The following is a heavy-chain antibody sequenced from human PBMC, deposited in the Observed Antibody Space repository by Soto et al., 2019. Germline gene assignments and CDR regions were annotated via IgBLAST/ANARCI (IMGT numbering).Heavy chain of an antibody. CDR1: GFTFSSYS. CDR3: AREGIAAALDY. D-gene: IGHD6-13*01. Sequence: PVGSLRLSCAASGFTFSSYSMNWVRQAPGKGLEWVSSISSSSYIYYADSVKGRFTISRDNAKNSLYLQVNSLRAEDTPVYYCAREGIAAALDYWGQGTLVNVSS. J-gene: IGHJ4*01. CDR2: ISSSSYI. V-gene: IGHV3-21*01.